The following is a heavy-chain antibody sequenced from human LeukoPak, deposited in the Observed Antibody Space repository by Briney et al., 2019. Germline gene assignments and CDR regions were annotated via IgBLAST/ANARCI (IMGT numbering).Heavy chain of an antibody. CDR1: GGSFSGYY. D-gene: IGHD1-26*01. CDR3: AKDLRSSADSKMGAADY. CDR2: IKQDGSET. J-gene: IGHJ4*02. Sequence: ETLSLTCAVYGGSFSGYYWSWVRQAPGKGLEWVANIKQDGSETYYVDSVKGRLTISRDNSKNTLYLQMNSLRAEDTAVYYCAKDLRSSADSKMGAADYWGQGTLVTVSS. V-gene: IGHV3-7*01.